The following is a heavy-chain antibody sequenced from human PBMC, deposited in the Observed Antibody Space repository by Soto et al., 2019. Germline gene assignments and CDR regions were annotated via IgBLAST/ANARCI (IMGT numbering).Heavy chain of an antibody. V-gene: IGHV1-3*01. Sequence: QVQLVQSGAEVKKPGASVKVSCKASGYTFTSYAMHWVRQAPGQRLEWMGWINAGNGNTKYSQKFQGRVTITRDTYASTAYMDLSSLRSEDTAVYYCARGARYCSGGSCYPPRTLFDYWCQGTLVTVSS. J-gene: IGHJ4*02. D-gene: IGHD2-15*01. CDR3: ARGARYCSGGSCYPPRTLFDY. CDR1: GYTFTSYA. CDR2: INAGNGNT.